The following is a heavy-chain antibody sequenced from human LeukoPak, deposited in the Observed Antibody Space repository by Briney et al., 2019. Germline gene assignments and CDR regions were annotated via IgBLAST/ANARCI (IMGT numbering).Heavy chain of an antibody. CDR3: AKGNWRYFDY. CDR2: INTDGSST. D-gene: IGHD1-1*01. V-gene: IGHV3-74*01. J-gene: IGHJ4*02. Sequence: PGGSLGLSCAASGFTFSVYWMYWVRQTPGKGLVCVSLINTDGSSTRYADSVKGRFTISRDNSKNTLYLQMNSLGADDTAVYYCAKGNWRYFDYWGQGTLVTVSS. CDR1: GFTFSVYW.